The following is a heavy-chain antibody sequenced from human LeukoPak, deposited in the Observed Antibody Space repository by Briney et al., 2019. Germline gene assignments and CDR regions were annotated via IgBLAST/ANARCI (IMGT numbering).Heavy chain of an antibody. Sequence: SETLSLTCTVSGGSISNYYWSWIRQSPGKGLEWIGYIHYTGGTTYNPSLKSPVTISVDTSKSQLSLKLRPVTAADTAVYYCARHISRPNYYYYAMDVWGQGTTVTVSS. CDR1: GGSISNYY. J-gene: IGHJ6*02. CDR2: IHYTGGT. CDR3: ARHISRPNYYYYAMDV. V-gene: IGHV4-59*08.